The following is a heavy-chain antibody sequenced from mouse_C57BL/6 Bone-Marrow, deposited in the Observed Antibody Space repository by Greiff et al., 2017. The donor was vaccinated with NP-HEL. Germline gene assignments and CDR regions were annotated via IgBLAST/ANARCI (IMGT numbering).Heavy chain of an antibody. D-gene: IGHD3-3*01. CDR2: IWSGGST. CDR3: ARNRERGKAWCAY. Sequence: QVQLQQSGPGLVQPSQCLSITCTVSGFSLTSYGVHWVRQSPGKGLEWLGVIWSGGSTAYNAAFISRLSISKDNSKSQVFFKMNSLQADDTAIYYCARNRERGKAWCAYWGKGTLVTVSA. J-gene: IGHJ3*01. V-gene: IGHV2-2*01. CDR1: GFSLTSYG.